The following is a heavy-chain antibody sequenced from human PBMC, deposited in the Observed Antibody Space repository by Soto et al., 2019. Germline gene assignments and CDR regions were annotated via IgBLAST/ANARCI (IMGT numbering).Heavy chain of an antibody. J-gene: IGHJ4*02. Sequence: QITLKESGPTLVKPTQTLTLTCTFSGFSLSSSGVGVGWIRQRPGKALEWLTFIYWDDDKRYSPSLKSRLTITKDTSKNKVVLTLTNMDPVDTATYYCARLVVAGSTYYFDSWGQGTLLTVSS. V-gene: IGHV2-5*02. CDR3: ARLVVAGSTYYFDS. CDR1: GFSLSSSGVG. D-gene: IGHD2-15*01. CDR2: IYWDDDK.